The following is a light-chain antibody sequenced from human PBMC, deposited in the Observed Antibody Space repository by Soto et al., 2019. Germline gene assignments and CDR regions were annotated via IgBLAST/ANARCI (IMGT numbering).Light chain of an antibody. V-gene: IGKV1-5*03. J-gene: IGKJ4*01. CDR2: KAS. CDR3: QQYKDYPLT. CDR1: QNIGSS. Sequence: DIQITQPPSTLSASIRVVVPISCSASQNIGSSLAWYQQKPGKAPKVVIYKASILEGGVPSRFSGSGSGTEFTLTISNLQPEDFATYYCQQYKDYPLTFGGGTKVDIK.